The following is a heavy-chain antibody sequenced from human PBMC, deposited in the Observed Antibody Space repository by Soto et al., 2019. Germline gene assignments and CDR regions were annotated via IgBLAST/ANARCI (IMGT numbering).Heavy chain of an antibody. CDR3: GRAYYDILTDNNYYGMDV. CDR1: GYTFTSYG. Sequence: ASVKVSCKASGYTFTSYGISWVRQAPGQGLEWMGWISAYNGNTNYAQKLQGRVSITRDTSASTAYMELSSLRSEDTAVYYCGRAYYDILTDNNYYGMDVWGQGTTVTVS. D-gene: IGHD3-9*01. V-gene: IGHV1-18*01. CDR2: ISAYNGNT. J-gene: IGHJ6*02.